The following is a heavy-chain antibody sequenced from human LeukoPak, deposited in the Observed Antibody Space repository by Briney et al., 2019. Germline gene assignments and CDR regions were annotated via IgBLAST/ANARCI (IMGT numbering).Heavy chain of an antibody. CDR3: AREFGDGYNWIFDY. V-gene: IGHV3-21*01. CDR1: GFTFSSYS. Sequence: PGGSLRLSCAASGFTFSSYSMNWVRQAPGKGLEWVSSISSSSSYIYYADSVKGRFTISRDNAKNSLYLQMNSLRAEDTAVYYCAREFGDGYNWIFDYWGQGTLVTVSS. J-gene: IGHJ4*02. D-gene: IGHD5-24*01. CDR2: ISSSSSYI.